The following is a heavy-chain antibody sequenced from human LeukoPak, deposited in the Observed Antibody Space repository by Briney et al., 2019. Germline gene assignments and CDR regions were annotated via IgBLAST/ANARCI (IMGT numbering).Heavy chain of an antibody. V-gene: IGHV3-11*01. J-gene: IGHJ6*03. Sequence: GGSLGLSCAASGFTFSDYYMSWIRQAPGKGLEWVSYISSSGSTIYYADSVKGRFTISRDNAKNSLYLQMNSLRAEDTAVYYCAREKFGWFGELLNYYYMDVWGKGTTVTISS. CDR1: GFTFSDYY. CDR2: ISSSGSTI. CDR3: AREKFGWFGELLNYYYMDV. D-gene: IGHD3-10*01.